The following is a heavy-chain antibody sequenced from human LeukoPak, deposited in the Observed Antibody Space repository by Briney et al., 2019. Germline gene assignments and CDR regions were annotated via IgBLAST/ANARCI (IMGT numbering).Heavy chain of an antibody. CDR3: ARDFFSRCV. V-gene: IGHV3-74*01. D-gene: IGHD2/OR15-2a*01. CDR1: GYAFSTYW. Sequence: GGSLKLSCAASGYAFSTYWMHWVRQAPGQGLVWVSCIKTDRTDTRYADSVKGRFTISRDNAKNTLYLQMNRLRVDDTAVYYCARDFFSRCVWGKGTTVTVSS. J-gene: IGHJ6*04. CDR2: IKTDRTDT.